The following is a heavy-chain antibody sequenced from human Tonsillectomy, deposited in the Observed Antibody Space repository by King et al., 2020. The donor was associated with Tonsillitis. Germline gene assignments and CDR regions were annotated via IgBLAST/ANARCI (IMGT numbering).Heavy chain of an antibody. CDR2: INAGNGNT. V-gene: IGHV1-3*01. Sequence: QLVQSGAEVKKPGASVKVSCKASGYTFTTYAMHWVRQAPGQRLEWMGWINAGNGNTKYSQNFQGRVTITRDTSASTAYMELSSLRSEDTAVYYCAREMAPGSVVVTAIPIVFYIWGQGTMVTVSS. CDR3: AREMAPGSVVVTAIPIVFYI. D-gene: IGHD2-21*02. CDR1: GYTFTTYA. J-gene: IGHJ3*02.